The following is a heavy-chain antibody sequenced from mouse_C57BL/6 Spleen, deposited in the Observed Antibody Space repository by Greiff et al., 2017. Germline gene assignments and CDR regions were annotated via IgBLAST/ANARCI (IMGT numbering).Heavy chain of an antibody. CDR2: ISDGGSYT. D-gene: IGHD1-1*01. V-gene: IGHV5-4*01. CDR3: ARDATYYYGSSYPAWCAY. J-gene: IGHJ3*01. Sequence: DVHLVESGGGLVKPGGSLKLSCAASGFTFSSYAMSWVRQTPEKRLEWVATISDGGSYTYYPDNVKGRFTISRDNAKNNLYLQMSHLKSEDTAMYYCARDATYYYGSSYPAWCAYWGQGTLVTVSA. CDR1: GFTFSSYA.